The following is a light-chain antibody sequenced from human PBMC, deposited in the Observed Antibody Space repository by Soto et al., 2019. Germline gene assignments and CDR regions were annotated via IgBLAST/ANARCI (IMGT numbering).Light chain of an antibody. V-gene: IGLV2-14*01. CDR2: DVS. CDR1: SSDVGGYNY. J-gene: IGLJ1*01. CDR3: CSYTTSNTRQIV. Sequence: QSVLTQPASVSGSPGQSITISCTGTSSDVGGYNYVSWYQQHPGKAPKPMIYDVSSRPSGVSNRFSGSKSGNTASLTISGLQAEDEADYYCCSYTTSNTRQIVFGTGTKVTVL.